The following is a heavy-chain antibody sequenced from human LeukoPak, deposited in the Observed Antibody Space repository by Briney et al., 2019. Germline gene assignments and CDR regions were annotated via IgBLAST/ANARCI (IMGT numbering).Heavy chain of an antibody. CDR2: ISYDGSNK. J-gene: IGHJ6*03. Sequence: GGSLRLSCAASGFTFSSYEMNWVRQAPGKGLEWVAVISYDGSNKYYADSVKGRFTISRDNSKNTLYLQMNSLRAEDTAVYYCAKGRYCSSTSCYSYYYYYYMDVWGKGTTVTVSS. CDR3: AKGRYCSSTSCYSYYYYYYMDV. V-gene: IGHV3-30*18. CDR1: GFTFSSYE. D-gene: IGHD2-2*01.